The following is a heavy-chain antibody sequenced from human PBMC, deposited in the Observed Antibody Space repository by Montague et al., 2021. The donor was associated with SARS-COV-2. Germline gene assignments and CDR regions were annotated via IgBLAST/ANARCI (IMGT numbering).Heavy chain of an antibody. CDR1: GGSFSTNY. CDR2: INNGGST. V-gene: IGHV4-34*01. CDR3: ARLGDGVVPSPLLGVGPYYSYYYLDV. Sequence: SETLSLTCAVHGGSFSTNYWNWISKPQGKGMEWIGEINNGGSTNYNPSLKSKVTISADTSKNQFNLKLTSVAAADTAVYYFARLGDGVVPSPLLGVGPYYSYYYLDVWGKGTPVTVSS. D-gene: IGHD3-10*01. J-gene: IGHJ6*03.